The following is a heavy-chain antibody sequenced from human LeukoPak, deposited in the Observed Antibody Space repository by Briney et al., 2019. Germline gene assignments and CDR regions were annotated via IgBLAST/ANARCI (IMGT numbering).Heavy chain of an antibody. CDR1: GFIFSGYS. CDR2: ISSSSIYV. V-gene: IGHV3-21*01. CDR3: ARGSNYYYYAMDV. J-gene: IGHJ6*02. Sequence: GGSLRLSCAASGFIFSGYSMNWVRQAPGKGLEWVASISSSSIYVYHADSEKGRFTISRDNAKNSLFLQMNSLRAEDTALYYCARGSNYYYYAMDVWGQGTTVTVSS.